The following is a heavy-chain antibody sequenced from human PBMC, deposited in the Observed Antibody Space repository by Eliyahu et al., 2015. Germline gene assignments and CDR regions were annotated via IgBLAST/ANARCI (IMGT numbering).Heavy chain of an antibody. CDR2: IYWDDDK. J-gene: IGHJ4*02. CDR3: AHGTKGHSSSWYRIVFFDY. Sequence: QITLKESGPTLVKPTQTLTLTCTFSGFSLTTSGVGVGWXLQSPGKALEWLALIYWDDDKRYRPSLKSRLTITKDRSKNQVVLTMTNMDPVDTGTFYCAHGTKGHSSSWYRIVFFDYWGQGTLVTVSS. CDR1: GFSLTTSGVG. V-gene: IGHV2-5*02. D-gene: IGHD6-13*01.